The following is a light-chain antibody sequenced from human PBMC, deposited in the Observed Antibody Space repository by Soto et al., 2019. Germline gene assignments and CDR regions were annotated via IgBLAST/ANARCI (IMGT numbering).Light chain of an antibody. CDR2: ANN. CDR1: SSNIGNST. CDR3: AAWDDSLNGYV. V-gene: IGLV1-44*01. Sequence: QSALTQPPSASGTPGQRVTISCSGSSSNIGNSTVNWYQQFPGTAPKLLIYANNRRPSGVPDRFSGSKSGTSASLAISGLQSEDEADYYCAAWDDSLNGYVFGAGTKV. J-gene: IGLJ1*01.